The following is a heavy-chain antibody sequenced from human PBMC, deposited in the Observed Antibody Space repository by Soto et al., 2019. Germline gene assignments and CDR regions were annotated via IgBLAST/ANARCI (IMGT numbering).Heavy chain of an antibody. CDR1: GGTFSSYA. Sequence: GASVKVSCKASGGTFSSYAISWVRQAPGQGLEWMGGIIPIFGTANYAQKFQGRVTITADESTSTAYMELSSLRSEDTAVYYCARAYYDILTGAYGMDVWGQGTTVTVSS. J-gene: IGHJ6*02. CDR2: IIPIFGTA. CDR3: ARAYYDILTGAYGMDV. D-gene: IGHD3-9*01. V-gene: IGHV1-69*01.